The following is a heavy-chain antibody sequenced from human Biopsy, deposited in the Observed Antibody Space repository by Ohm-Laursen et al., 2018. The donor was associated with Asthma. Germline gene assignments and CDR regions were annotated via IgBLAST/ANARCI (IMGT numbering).Heavy chain of an antibody. V-gene: IGHV4-39*01. CDR2: MYYGETT. Sequence: PSETLSLTCTVSGASITSSAYYWGWIRQPPGKGLEWIGSMYYGETTYYSPSLKSRVTISVDTSKNQFSLILSSVTAADTAVYYCARVAYYGGNGFDYWGQGTLVTVSS. CDR3: ARVAYYGGNGFDY. CDR1: GASITSSAYY. J-gene: IGHJ4*02. D-gene: IGHD4-23*01.